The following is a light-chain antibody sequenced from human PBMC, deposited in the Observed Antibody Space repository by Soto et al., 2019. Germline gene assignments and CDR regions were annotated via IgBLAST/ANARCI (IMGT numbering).Light chain of an antibody. Sequence: EIVLTQSPGTLSLSPGERATLSCRASQSIVSSYLAWYQQRPGQPPRLLISGASTRAAGLPARFSGSGSGTEFTLTISSLQSEFFSYYFCQHFNNLPKRFGQGTGLDIK. V-gene: IGKV3D-15*01. CDR1: QSIVSSY. J-gene: IGKJ1*01. CDR2: GAS. CDR3: QHFNNLPKR.